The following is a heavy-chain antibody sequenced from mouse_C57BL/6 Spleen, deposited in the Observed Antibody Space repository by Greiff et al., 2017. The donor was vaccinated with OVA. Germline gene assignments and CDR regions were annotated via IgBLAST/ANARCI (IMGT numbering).Heavy chain of an antibody. CDR1: GYTFTSYW. CDR3: ASYYGSSPHWYFDG. Sequence: VQLQQPGAELVKPGASVKMSCKASGYTFTSYWITWVKQRPGQGLEWIGDIYPGSGSTNYNEKFKSKATLTVDTSSSTAYMQLSSLTSEDSAVYYCASYYGSSPHWYFDGWGTGTTVTVSS. J-gene: IGHJ1*03. V-gene: IGHV1-55*01. D-gene: IGHD1-1*01. CDR2: IYPGSGST.